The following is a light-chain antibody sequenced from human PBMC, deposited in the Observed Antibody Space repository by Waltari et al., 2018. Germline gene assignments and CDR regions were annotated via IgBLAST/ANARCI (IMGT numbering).Light chain of an antibody. Sequence: DIQMTQSPSTLSALVRDRFTTTCRASQSISNWFAWYQQKPGKAPKLLIYKASTLESGVPSRFSGSGSGTEFTLTISSLQPDDFATYYCQQYNSYSLLTFGGGTKVEIK. CDR3: QQYNSYSLLT. CDR1: QSISNW. J-gene: IGKJ4*01. V-gene: IGKV1-5*03. CDR2: KAS.